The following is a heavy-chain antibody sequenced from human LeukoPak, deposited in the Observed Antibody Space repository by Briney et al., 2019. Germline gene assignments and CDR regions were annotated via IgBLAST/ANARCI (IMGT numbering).Heavy chain of an antibody. CDR3: ARDGRAFLGYYGMDV. D-gene: IGHD3-16*01. CDR1: GGSISSYF. V-gene: IGHV4-59*12. J-gene: IGHJ6*02. Sequence: SETLSLTCIVSGGSISSYFWSWIRQPPGKGLEWIGYISNSGSTNYNPSLKSRVTISVDTSKNQFSLKLSSVTAADTAVYYCARDGRAFLGYYGMDVWGQGTTVTVSS. CDR2: ISNSGST.